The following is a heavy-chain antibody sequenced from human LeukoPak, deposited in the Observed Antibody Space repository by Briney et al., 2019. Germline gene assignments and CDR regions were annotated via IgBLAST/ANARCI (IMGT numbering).Heavy chain of an antibody. D-gene: IGHD2-2*01. CDR2: IYYSGST. J-gene: IGHJ6*02. CDR1: GGSISSYY. Sequence: KTSETLSLTCTVSGGSISSYYWSWIRQPPGKGLEWIGYIYYSGSTNYSPSLKSRVTISVDTSKNQFSLKLSSVTAADTAVYYCARQPLVRGTTYGMDVWGQGTTVTVSS. CDR3: ARQPLVRGTTYGMDV. V-gene: IGHV4-59*08.